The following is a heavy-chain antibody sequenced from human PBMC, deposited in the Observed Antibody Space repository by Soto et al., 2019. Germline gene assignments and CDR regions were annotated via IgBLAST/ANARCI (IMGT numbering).Heavy chain of an antibody. CDR2: ISTSGNTT. CDR1: GFKFSAYA. V-gene: IGHV3-23*01. Sequence: QLLESGGALIQPGGSLRVSCVASGFKFSAYAMTWLRQSPGQGLQWASSISTSGNTTFYADSVKGRFTISRDNSRNTLYLQMRSLRAEDTARYFCAKSPQRVFAYFDIWGQGSLVTVSS. CDR3: AKSPQRVFAYFDI. D-gene: IGHD3-3*01. J-gene: IGHJ4*02.